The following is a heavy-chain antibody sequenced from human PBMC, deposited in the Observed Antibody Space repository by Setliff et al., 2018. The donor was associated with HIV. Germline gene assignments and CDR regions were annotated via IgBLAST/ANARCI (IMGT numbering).Heavy chain of an antibody. CDR2: IWYDGSNK. V-gene: IGHV3-33*01. Sequence: PGGSLRLSCAASGFTFSSYGMHWVRQAPGKGLEWVAVIWYDGSNKYYADSVKGRFTISRDNSKNTLYLQMNSLRAEDTAVYYCARRGYCSSTTCYYDYWGQGTLVTVSS. CDR3: ARRGYCSSTTCYYDY. D-gene: IGHD2-2*01. J-gene: IGHJ4*02. CDR1: GFTFSSYG.